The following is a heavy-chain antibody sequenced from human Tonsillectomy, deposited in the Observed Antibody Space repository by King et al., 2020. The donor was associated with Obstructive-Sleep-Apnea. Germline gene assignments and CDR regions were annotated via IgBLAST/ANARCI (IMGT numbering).Heavy chain of an antibody. Sequence: QLQESGPGLVKPSATLSLTCTVSAGSIISYYWGWIRQPPGKGLEWSGYIYHSVSTKSNPSLTNRVTISVQTSKNRFSPKLSSVTAADTPVYYWARHTTDYDVLTGYSYHFNSWGQGTLVTVSS. J-gene: IGHJ4*02. CDR2: IYHSVST. V-gene: IGHV4-59*08. CDR3: ARHTTDYDVLTGYSYHFNS. CDR1: AGSIISYY. D-gene: IGHD3-9*01.